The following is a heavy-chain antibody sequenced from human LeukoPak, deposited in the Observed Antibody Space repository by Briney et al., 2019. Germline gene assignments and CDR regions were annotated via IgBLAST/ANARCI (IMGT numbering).Heavy chain of an antibody. D-gene: IGHD3-9*01. V-gene: IGHV1-2*02. CDR2: INPNSGGT. CDR3: ARESYYDILTGGPEYYFDY. CDR1: GGTFSSYA. Sequence: EASVKVSCKASGGTFSSYAISWVRQAPGQGLEWMGWINPNSGGTNYAQKFQGRVTMTRDTSISTAYMELSRLRSDDTAVYYCARESYYDILTGGPEYYFDYWGQGTLVTVSS. J-gene: IGHJ4*02.